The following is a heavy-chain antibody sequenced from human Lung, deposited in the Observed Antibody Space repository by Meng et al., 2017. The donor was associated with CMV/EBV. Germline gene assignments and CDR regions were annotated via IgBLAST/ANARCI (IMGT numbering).Heavy chain of an antibody. CDR1: GDSFTDYR. D-gene: IGHD3-3*01. Sequence: LVQYGAELKKPGASVKVSLQGSGDSFTDYRIHWVRQAPGQGLEWMGWMNPKSGGATYAQKFQGRVTMTRDTSISTAYMELSRLRSDDTAVYYCAREGLVGDLRYFDLWGRGTLVTVSS. CDR2: MNPKSGGA. J-gene: IGHJ2*01. V-gene: IGHV1-2*02. CDR3: AREGLVGDLRYFDL.